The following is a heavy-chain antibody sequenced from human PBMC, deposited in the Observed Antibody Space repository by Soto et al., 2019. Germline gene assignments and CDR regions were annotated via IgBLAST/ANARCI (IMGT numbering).Heavy chain of an antibody. CDR2: FDPEDGET. CDR3: ATNCISTSCHAQPGVYFDY. D-gene: IGHD2-2*01. V-gene: IGHV1-24*01. Sequence: ASVKVSCKVSGYTLTELSMHWVRQAPGKGLEWMGGFDPEDGETIYAQKFQGRVTMTEDTSTDTAYMELSSLRSEDTAVYYCATNCISTSCHAQPGVYFDYWGQGTLVTVSS. CDR1: GYTLTELS. J-gene: IGHJ4*02.